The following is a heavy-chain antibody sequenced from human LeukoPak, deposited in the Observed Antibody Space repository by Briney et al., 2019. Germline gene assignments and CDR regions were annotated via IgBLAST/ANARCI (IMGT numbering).Heavy chain of an antibody. J-gene: IGHJ6*03. D-gene: IGHD5-12*01. CDR2: IIPIFGTA. CDR3: ARDRRGYSGYDLNFYYYMDV. CDR1: GGTFSSYA. Sequence: SVKVSCKASGGTFSSYAISWVRQAPGQGLEWMGRIIPIFGTANYAQKFQGRVTITTDESTSTAYMELSSLRSEDTAVYYCARDRRGYSGYDLNFYYYMDVWGKGTTGTVSS. V-gene: IGHV1-69*05.